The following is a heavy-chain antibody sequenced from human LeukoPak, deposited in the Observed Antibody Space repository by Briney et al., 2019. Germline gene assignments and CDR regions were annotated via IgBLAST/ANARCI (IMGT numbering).Heavy chain of an antibody. CDR2: INHGGNT. CDR1: GGSFSDYH. Sequence: SETLSLICAVYGGSFSDYHWTWIRQPPGRGLEWIGEINHGGNTNYNPSLKSRVTISVDTAKNQFSLTLTSVTAADTAVYYCARRGNWANHYHYYYMDVWGTGTTVTISS. V-gene: IGHV4-34*01. J-gene: IGHJ6*03. CDR3: ARRGNWANHYHYYYMDV. D-gene: IGHD7-27*01.